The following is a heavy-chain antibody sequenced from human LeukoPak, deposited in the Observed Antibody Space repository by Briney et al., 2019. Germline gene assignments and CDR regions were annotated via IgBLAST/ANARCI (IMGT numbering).Heavy chain of an antibody. CDR3: AREGDGSSDYYYYGMDV. J-gene: IGHJ6*02. Sequence: PGGSLRLSCAASGFTVSSNYMSWVRQAPGKGLEWVSVIYSGGSTYYADSVKGRFTISRDNSKNTLYLQMNSLRAEDTAVYYCAREGDGSSDYYYYGMDVWGQGTLVTVSS. CDR1: GFTVSSNY. D-gene: IGHD5-24*01. V-gene: IGHV3-53*01. CDR2: IYSGGST.